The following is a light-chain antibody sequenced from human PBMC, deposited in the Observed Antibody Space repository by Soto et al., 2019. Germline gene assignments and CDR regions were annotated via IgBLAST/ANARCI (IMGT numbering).Light chain of an antibody. CDR2: DAS. CDR1: QNITKR. Sequence: DIQMTQSPPTLSASVGDRVSMTCRASQNITKRLAWYQQKPGKAPKFLISDASNLESGVPSRFSGSGSGTECTLTLNGRQPDYIATYYCQQYISYLTFGQGTNVEL. J-gene: IGKJ1*01. CDR3: QQYISYLT. V-gene: IGKV1-5*01.